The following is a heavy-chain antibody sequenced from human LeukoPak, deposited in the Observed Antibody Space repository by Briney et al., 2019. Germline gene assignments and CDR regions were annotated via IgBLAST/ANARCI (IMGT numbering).Heavy chain of an antibody. V-gene: IGHV3-33*01. CDR3: ARGLAVAGTGDAFDI. D-gene: IGHD6-19*01. CDR2: MWYDESSK. CDR1: GFTFNSYD. J-gene: IGHJ3*02. Sequence: GRSLRLSCAASGFTFNSYDMHWVRQAPGKGLEWVAIMWYDESSKYYADSVKGRFTISRGNSKNTLYLQMNSLRAEDTAVYYCARGLAVAGTGDAFDIWGQGTMVTVSS.